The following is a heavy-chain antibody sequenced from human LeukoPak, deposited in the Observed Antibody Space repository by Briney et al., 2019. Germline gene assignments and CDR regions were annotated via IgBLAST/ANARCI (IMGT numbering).Heavy chain of an antibody. CDR2: INHSGST. CDR1: GGSFSGYY. CDR3: ARKAMGEGPIDY. V-gene: IGHV4-34*01. Sequence: PSETLSLTCAVYGGSFSGYYWSWIRQPPGKGLEWIGEINHSGSTNYNPSLKSRVTISVDTSKNQFSLKLSSVTAADTAVYYCARKAMGEGPIDYWGQGTLVTVSS. D-gene: IGHD5-18*01. J-gene: IGHJ4*02.